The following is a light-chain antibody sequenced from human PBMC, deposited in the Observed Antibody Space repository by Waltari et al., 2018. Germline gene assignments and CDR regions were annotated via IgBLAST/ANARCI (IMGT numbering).Light chain of an antibody. V-gene: IGKV4-1*01. CDR1: QSVLYSSDNRNY. Sequence: DIVMTQSPDSLAVSLGERATINCKSSQSVLYSSDNRNYLAWYQQKPGQPPNLLIYGASTRESGVPDRFSGSGSGTDFTLPISSLQAEDVAVYYCQQYYITPLSFGGGTKVEIK. CDR3: QQYYITPLS. J-gene: IGKJ4*01. CDR2: GAS.